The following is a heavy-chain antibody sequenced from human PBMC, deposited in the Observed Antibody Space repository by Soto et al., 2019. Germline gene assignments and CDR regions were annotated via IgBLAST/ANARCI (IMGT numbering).Heavy chain of an antibody. V-gene: IGHV4-39*01. J-gene: IGHJ6*04. Sequence: SETLSLTCTVSGGSISDTSYYWGWFRQPPGKGLEWIGSIYGDGNTFHNPSLKSRVTVSVDTSKNQFSLKLTSVTAADTAVYSCARRHLISPPVCGEGTTVTVYS. CDR1: GGSISDTSYY. CDR3: ARRHLISPPV. CDR2: IYGDGNT.